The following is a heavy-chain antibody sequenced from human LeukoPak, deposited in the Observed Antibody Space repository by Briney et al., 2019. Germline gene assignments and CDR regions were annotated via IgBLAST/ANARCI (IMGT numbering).Heavy chain of an antibody. CDR1: GYSISSGYY. Sequence: KPSETLSLTCTVSGYSISSGYYWGWIRQPPGKGLEWIGSIYHSGSTYYNPSLKSRVTISVDTSKNQFSLKLSSVTAADTAVYYCARTGPRRGVWPWLWYFDYWGQGTLVTVSS. CDR2: IYHSGST. CDR3: ARTGPRRGVWPWLWYFDY. J-gene: IGHJ4*02. V-gene: IGHV4-38-2*02. D-gene: IGHD6-19*01.